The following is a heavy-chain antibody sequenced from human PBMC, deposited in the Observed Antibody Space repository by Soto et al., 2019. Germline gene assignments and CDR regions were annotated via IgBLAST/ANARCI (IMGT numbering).Heavy chain of an antibody. CDR3: AKDKSQWLVLHYYGMDV. J-gene: IGHJ6*02. CDR1: GFTFDDYA. Sequence: EVQLVESGGGLVQPGRSLRLSCAASGFTFDDYAMHWVRQAPGKGLEWVSGISWNSGSIGYADSVKGRFTISRDNAKNSLYLQMNSLRAEDTALYYCAKDKSQWLVLHYYGMDVWGQGTTVTASS. D-gene: IGHD6-19*01. CDR2: ISWNSGSI. V-gene: IGHV3-9*01.